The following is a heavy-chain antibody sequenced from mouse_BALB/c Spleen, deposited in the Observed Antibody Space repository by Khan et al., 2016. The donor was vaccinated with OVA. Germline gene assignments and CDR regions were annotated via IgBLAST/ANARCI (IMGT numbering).Heavy chain of an antibody. CDR1: GFSLTTYG. J-gene: IGHJ3*01. Sequence: QVQLKESGPGLVQPSQSLSITCTVSGFSLTTYGIHWVRQSPGKGLEWLGVIWNGGNTDYNAPFIPRLNISQDNSKSQVFFQMNSLQADDTAIYYCARHSYRYDFTYWGQGTLVTVSA. V-gene: IGHV2-2*01. D-gene: IGHD2-12*01. CDR3: ARHSYRYDFTY. CDR2: IWNGGNT.